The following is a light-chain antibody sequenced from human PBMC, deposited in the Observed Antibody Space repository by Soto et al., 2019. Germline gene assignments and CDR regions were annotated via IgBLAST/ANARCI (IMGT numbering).Light chain of an antibody. Sequence: DFQMTQSPSSVSASVGDRVTITCRASQDIHTWLAWFQQKPGKAPKLLIHGASYLHTGVPSRFSGSGSGTDFTLTISSXXXEDFATYYCQQANTVPFTFGPGTKVDV. V-gene: IGKV1D-12*01. CDR3: QQANTVPFT. CDR1: QDIHTW. J-gene: IGKJ3*01. CDR2: GAS.